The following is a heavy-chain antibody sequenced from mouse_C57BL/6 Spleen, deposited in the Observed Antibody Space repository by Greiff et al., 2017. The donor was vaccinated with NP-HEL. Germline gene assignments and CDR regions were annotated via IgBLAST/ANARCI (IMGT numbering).Heavy chain of an antibody. Sequence: QVQLKESGAELVKPGASVKISCKASGYAFSSYWMNWVKQRPGKGLEWIGQIYPGDGDTNYNGKFKGKATLTADKSSSTAYMQLSSLTSEDSAVYFCARTAQATVFDYWGQGTTLTVSS. D-gene: IGHD3-2*02. CDR3: ARTAQATVFDY. CDR1: GYAFSSYW. V-gene: IGHV1-80*01. J-gene: IGHJ2*01. CDR2: IYPGDGDT.